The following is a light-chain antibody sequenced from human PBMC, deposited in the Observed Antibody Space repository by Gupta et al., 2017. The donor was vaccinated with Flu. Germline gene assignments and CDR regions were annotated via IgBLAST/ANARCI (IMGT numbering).Light chain of an antibody. V-gene: IGKV1-17*01. J-gene: IGKJ2*03. Sequence: QMPQPPSSLSASVGDRVTITCRASQVIGNNLSWYQQQPGKAPKRLIYAASSLQSGVPSRFSGSGSGTEFTLTISSLQPEDFATYYCLQHNFYPFSFGQGTKLEIK. CDR1: QVIGNN. CDR2: AAS. CDR3: LQHNFYPFS.